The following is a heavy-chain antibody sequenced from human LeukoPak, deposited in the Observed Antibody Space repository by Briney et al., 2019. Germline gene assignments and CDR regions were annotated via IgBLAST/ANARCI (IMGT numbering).Heavy chain of an antibody. V-gene: IGHV4-39*07. Sequence: SETLSLTCTVSGGSISSSSYYWGWIRQPPGKGLEWIGSIYYSGTTYYNPSLKSRVTMSVDTSKNQFSLKLSSVTAADTAVYYCARGSLRYFDWLLHFDYWGQGTLVTVSS. CDR2: IYYSGTT. CDR1: GGSISSSSYY. CDR3: ARGSLRYFDWLLHFDY. D-gene: IGHD3-9*01. J-gene: IGHJ4*02.